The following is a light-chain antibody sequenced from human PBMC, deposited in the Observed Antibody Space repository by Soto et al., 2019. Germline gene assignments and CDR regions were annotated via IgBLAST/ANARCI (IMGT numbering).Light chain of an antibody. Sequence: QPVLTQSPSASASLGASVKLTCTLSSGHVTFAIAWHQQQPQKGPRYLMKLYSDGSHTKGDGIPDRFSGSSSGAERYLTISGLQSEDEADYYCQTWGAGIQVFGGGTKLTVL. V-gene: IGLV4-69*01. CDR1: SGHVTFA. CDR3: QTWGAGIQV. J-gene: IGLJ3*02. CDR2: LYSDGSH.